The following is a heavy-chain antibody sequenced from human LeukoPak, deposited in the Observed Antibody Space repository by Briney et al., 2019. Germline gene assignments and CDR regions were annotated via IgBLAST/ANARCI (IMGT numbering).Heavy chain of an antibody. J-gene: IGHJ4*02. CDR3: ARQIAVAGKAGVDY. D-gene: IGHD6-19*01. CDR1: GGSISSYY. V-gene: IGHV4-4*07. Sequence: PSETLSLTCTVSGGSISSYYWTWIRQPAGKGLEWIGRIYTTGSTNYTPSLNSRVTMSVDTSKNQFSLRRSSVTAADTAVYYSARQIAVAGKAGVDYWGQGTLVTVSS. CDR2: IYTTGST.